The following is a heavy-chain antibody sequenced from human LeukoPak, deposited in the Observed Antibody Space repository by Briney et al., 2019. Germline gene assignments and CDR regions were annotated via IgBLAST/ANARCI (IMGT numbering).Heavy chain of an antibody. J-gene: IGHJ5*02. CDR2: IYYNGIT. V-gene: IGHV4-59*08. CDR1: GGSINSYY. Sequence: SETLSLTCTVSGGSINSYYRTWIRQPPGKGLEWIACIYYNGITNYKSSVESRLTISVDTSKNQFSLRLRSVTAADTAVYYCARQNPPGSKKGWFDPWGQGTLVTVSS. CDR3: ARQNPPGSKKGWFDP. D-gene: IGHD6-25*01.